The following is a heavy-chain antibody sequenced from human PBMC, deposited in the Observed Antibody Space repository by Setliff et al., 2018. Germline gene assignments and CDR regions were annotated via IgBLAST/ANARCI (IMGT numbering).Heavy chain of an antibody. V-gene: IGHV1-69*06. CDR2: IIPIFGTA. Sequence: SVKVSCKASGGTFSSYAISWVRQAPGQGLEWMGRIIPIFGTANYAQKFQGRVTITADKSTSTACMELSSLRSEDTAVYYCARDPWQWLTTFTSAEYFQHWGQGTLVTVS. D-gene: IGHD6-19*01. CDR1: GGTFSSYA. CDR3: ARDPWQWLTTFTSAEYFQH. J-gene: IGHJ1*01.